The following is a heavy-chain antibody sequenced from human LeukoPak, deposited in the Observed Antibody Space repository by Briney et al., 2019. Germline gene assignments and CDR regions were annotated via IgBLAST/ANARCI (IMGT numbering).Heavy chain of an antibody. Sequence: PSETLSLTCTVSGGSISSGSYYWSWIRQPDGKGLEWIGRSYIRGSTDYNPSLKSRITISVDTSENQFSLKLNSVTAADTAVYYCARIGYGSGSPTNLWGQGTLVTVSS. D-gene: IGHD3-10*01. V-gene: IGHV4-61*02. CDR1: GGSISSGSYY. J-gene: IGHJ5*02. CDR3: ARIGYGSGSPTNL. CDR2: SYIRGST.